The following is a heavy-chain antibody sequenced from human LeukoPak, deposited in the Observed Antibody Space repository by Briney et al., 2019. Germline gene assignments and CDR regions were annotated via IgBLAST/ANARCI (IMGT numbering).Heavy chain of an antibody. Sequence: GGSLRLSCGASGLTFSTYSMNWVRQAPGKGLEWVSYISSDSGARYYADSVKGRFTISRDNAKNSLYLQMNSLRAEDTAVYYCARVDWKGPWGQGTLVTVSS. V-gene: IGHV3-48*01. CDR1: GLTFSTYS. CDR2: ISSDSGAR. J-gene: IGHJ5*02. D-gene: IGHD1-1*01. CDR3: ARVDWKGP.